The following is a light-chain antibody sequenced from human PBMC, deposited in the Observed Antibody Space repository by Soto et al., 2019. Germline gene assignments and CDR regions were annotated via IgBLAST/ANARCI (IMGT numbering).Light chain of an antibody. V-gene: IGKV3-20*01. CDR3: QQYNSYSWT. J-gene: IGKJ1*01. CDR1: ESVSTSY. Sequence: EIVLTQSGCTLSLSPGERATLSCRASESVSTSYLAWYQQSPGQAPRLLIYGASNRATGIPDRFSGSGSGTEFTLTISSLQPDDFATYYCQQYNSYSWTFGQGTKVDIK. CDR2: GAS.